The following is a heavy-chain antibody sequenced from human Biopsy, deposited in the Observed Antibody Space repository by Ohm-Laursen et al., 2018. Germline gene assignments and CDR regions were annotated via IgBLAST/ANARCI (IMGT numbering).Heavy chain of an antibody. D-gene: IGHD6-19*01. Sequence: GASVNVSRKASVGASSNYAINCGRQAPGHGLWWRGGIIIVSETAGYAESFQGRVTITADGTTTTAYMDLSGLRSEDTAVYYCVAYPSSGFFENNDDFAMDVWGQGATVIVSS. V-gene: IGHV1-69*13. CDR2: IIIVSETA. J-gene: IGHJ6*02. CDR1: VGASSNYA. CDR3: VAYPSSGFFENNDDFAMDV.